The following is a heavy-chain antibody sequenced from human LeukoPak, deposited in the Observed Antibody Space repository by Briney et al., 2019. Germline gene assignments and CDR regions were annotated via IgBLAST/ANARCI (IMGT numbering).Heavy chain of an antibody. CDR1: GFTFSSYW. CDR3: ARDGSVYGDAGDY. J-gene: IGHJ4*02. CDR2: IKQDGSEK. V-gene: IGHV3-7*01. Sequence: GGSLRLSCAASGFTFSSYWMSWVRQAPGKGLEWVANIKQDGSEKYYVDSVKGRFTISRDNAKNSLYLQMNSLRAEDTAVYYCARDGSVYGDAGDYWGQGTLVTVSS. D-gene: IGHD4-17*01.